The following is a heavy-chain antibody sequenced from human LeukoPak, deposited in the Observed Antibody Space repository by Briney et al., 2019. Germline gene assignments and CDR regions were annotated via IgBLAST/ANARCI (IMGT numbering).Heavy chain of an antibody. CDR1: GFTVDNTY. CDR2: VFPGGST. Sequence: PGGSLRLSCAASGFTVDNTYMNWVRQAPGKGLEWVSVVFPGGSTYYADSVKGRFAISRDKSKNTVYLQMNSLRAEDTAVYYCARESSGYYFDYWGQGALVTVSS. CDR3: ARESSGYYFDY. V-gene: IGHV3-53*01. D-gene: IGHD6-25*01. J-gene: IGHJ4*02.